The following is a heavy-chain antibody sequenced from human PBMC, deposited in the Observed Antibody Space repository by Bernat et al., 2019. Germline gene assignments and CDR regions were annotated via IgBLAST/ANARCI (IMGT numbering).Heavy chain of an antibody. J-gene: IGHJ3*02. V-gene: IGHV3-66*01. CDR2: IYSGGTT. D-gene: IGHD3-10*01. CDR3: ATKITIGI. Sequence: RGGGGGGGGQPGGCVGLACAASGFTGISNYMSWVRQAPGKGLEWVSVIYSGGTTYYADSVKGRFTISRDNSKNTLYLQMNSLRVEDTAVYYCATKITIGIWGQGTMVTVSS. CDR1: GFTGISNY.